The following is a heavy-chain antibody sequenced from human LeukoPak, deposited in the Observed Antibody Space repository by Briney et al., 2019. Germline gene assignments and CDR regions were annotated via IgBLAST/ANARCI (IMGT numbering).Heavy chain of an antibody. Sequence: GGSLRLSCAASGFTFSSYGMNWVRQAPGKGLEWVSYISSGSTIYYADSAKGRFTISRDNAENSLYLQMSSLRDEDTAIYYCARALYNTGWYPDYFDSWGQGTLVTVSS. CDR2: ISSGSTI. J-gene: IGHJ4*02. CDR1: GFTFSSYG. V-gene: IGHV3-48*02. D-gene: IGHD6-19*01. CDR3: ARALYNTGWYPDYFDS.